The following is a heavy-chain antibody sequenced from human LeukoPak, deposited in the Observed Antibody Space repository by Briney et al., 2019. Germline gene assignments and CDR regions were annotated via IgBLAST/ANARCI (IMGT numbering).Heavy chain of an antibody. V-gene: IGHV3-30*02. Sequence: PGGSLRLSCAASGFTFSSYGMHWVRQAPGKGLEWVAFIRYDGSNKYYADSVKGRFTISRDNSKNTLYLQMNSLRAEDTAVYYCAKDRGRGYYDSSGSMDFDIWGQGTMVTVSS. CDR2: IRYDGSNK. CDR1: GFTFSSYG. CDR3: AKDRGRGYYDSSGSMDFDI. D-gene: IGHD3-22*01. J-gene: IGHJ3*02.